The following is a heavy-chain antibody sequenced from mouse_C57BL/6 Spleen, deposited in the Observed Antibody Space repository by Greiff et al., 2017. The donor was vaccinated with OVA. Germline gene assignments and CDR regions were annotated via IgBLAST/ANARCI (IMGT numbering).Heavy chain of an antibody. CDR1: GFTFSDYG. V-gene: IGHV5-17*01. J-gene: IGHJ4*01. CDR3: AKLGKEKAMDY. CDR2: ISSGSSTI. Sequence: EVQLQESGGGLVKPGGSLKLSCAASGFTFSDYGMHWVRQAPEKGLEWVAYISSGSSTIYYADTVKGRFTISRDNAKNTLFLQMTSLRSEDTAMYYCAKLGKEKAMDYWGQGTSVTVSS. D-gene: IGHD4-1*01.